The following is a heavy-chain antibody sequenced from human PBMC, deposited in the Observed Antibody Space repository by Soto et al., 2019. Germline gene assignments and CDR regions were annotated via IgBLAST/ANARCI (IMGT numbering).Heavy chain of an antibody. Sequence: QITLKESGPTLVKPTQTLTLTCTFSGFSLSTSGVGVGWIRQPPGKALEWLALIYWDDDKRYSPSLKSRLTITKDTSKNQVVLTITNIHPLDTATYHCATQLGSSGWLDYRGQGTLVPVSS. V-gene: IGHV2-5*02. J-gene: IGHJ4*02. D-gene: IGHD6-19*01. CDR2: IYWDDDK. CDR1: GFSLSTSGVG. CDR3: ATQLGSSGWLDY.